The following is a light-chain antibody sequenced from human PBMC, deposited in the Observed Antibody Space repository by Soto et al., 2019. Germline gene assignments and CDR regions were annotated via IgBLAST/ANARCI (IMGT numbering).Light chain of an antibody. J-gene: IGKJ1*01. CDR1: QSVPSNF. Sequence: EIVLTQSPGTLSLSPGERATLSCRASQSVPSNFLAWYQQKPGQAPILVIYVVYRRATGIPDRFSGSGSGTDFTLTISRLEPEDFAVYYCQQYDSSWTFGQGPKVEIK. V-gene: IGKV3-20*01. CDR3: QQYDSSWT. CDR2: VVY.